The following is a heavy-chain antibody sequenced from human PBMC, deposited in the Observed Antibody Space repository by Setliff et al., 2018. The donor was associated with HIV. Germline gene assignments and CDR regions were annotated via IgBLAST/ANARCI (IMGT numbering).Heavy chain of an antibody. J-gene: IGHJ6*03. CDR3: ARDRRAGVYYYTDV. V-gene: IGHV1-2*02. CDR2: INPDNGHT. CDR1: GYVFTGYY. Sequence: ASVQVSCKAFGYVFTGYYMHWVRRAAGQGFEWMGWINPDNGHTQYGQKFQGRLTLTRDTSIRTAYLELSGLTFDDTAMYYCARDRRAGVYYYTDVWGTGTTVTVSS. D-gene: IGHD7-27*01.